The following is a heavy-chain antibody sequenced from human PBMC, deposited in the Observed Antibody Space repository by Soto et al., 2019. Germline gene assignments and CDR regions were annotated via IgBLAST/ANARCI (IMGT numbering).Heavy chain of an antibody. D-gene: IGHD3-10*01. CDR2: INHSGST. CDR1: GGSFSGYY. V-gene: IGHV4-34*01. CDR3: ARGHMVRGQISYYYYGMDV. J-gene: IGHJ6*02. Sequence: PSETLSLTCAVYGGSFSGYYWSWIRQPPGKGPEWIGEINHSGSTNYNPSLKSRVTISVDTSKNQFSLKLSSVTAADTAVYYCARGHMVRGQISYYYYGMDVWGQGTTVTVSS.